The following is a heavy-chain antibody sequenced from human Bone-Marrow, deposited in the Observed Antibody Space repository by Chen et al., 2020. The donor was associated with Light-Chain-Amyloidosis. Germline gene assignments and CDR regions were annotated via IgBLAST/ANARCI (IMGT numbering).Heavy chain of an antibody. J-gene: IGHJ4*02. CDR1: GFSFSSYW. V-gene: IGHV3-74*02. D-gene: IGHD1-26*01. CDR3: AKGGSGLVGY. CDR2: INTDGSTT. Sequence: EVQLVESGGGLVQPGGCLRLSCAASGFSFSSYWMHWVRQAPGKGLVWVSRINTDGSTTTYADSVRGRFTISRDNAKNTLFLQMNSLRAEDTAVYYCAKGGSGLVGYWGQGTLVTVSS.